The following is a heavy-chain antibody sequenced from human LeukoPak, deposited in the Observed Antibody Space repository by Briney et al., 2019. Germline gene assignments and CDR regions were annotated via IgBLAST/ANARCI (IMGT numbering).Heavy chain of an antibody. CDR2: ISSSSSYI. Sequence: GGSLRLSCAASGFTFSSYSMNWVRRAPGKGLEWVSSISSSSSYIYYADSVKGRFTISRDNAKNSLYLQMNSLRAEDTAVYYCARDYADGYNSNFDYWGQGTLVTVSS. CDR1: GFTFSSYS. V-gene: IGHV3-21*01. D-gene: IGHD5-24*01. J-gene: IGHJ4*02. CDR3: ARDYADGYNSNFDY.